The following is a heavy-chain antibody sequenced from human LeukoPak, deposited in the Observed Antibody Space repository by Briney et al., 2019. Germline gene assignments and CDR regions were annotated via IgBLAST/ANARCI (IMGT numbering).Heavy chain of an antibody. CDR3: AKGLVAARYYFDY. D-gene: IGHD2-15*01. CDR2: ISGSGVST. V-gene: IGHV3-23*01. CDR1: GFTFSSYA. J-gene: IGHJ4*02. Sequence: GGSLRLSCAASGFTFSSYAMSSVRQAPGKGLEWVSAISGSGVSTYYADSVKGRFTISRDNSKNTLYLQMNSLRAEDTAVYYCAKGLVAARYYFDYWGQGTLVTVSS.